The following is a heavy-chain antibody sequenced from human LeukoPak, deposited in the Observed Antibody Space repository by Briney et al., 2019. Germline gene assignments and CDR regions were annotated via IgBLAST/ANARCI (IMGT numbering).Heavy chain of an antibody. CDR1: GYTFTSCD. CDR2: MNPNSGNT. J-gene: IGHJ3*02. D-gene: IGHD3-22*01. Sequence: GASVKVSCKASGYTFTSCDINWVRQATGQGLEWMGWMNPNSGNTGYAQKFQGRVTMTRNTSISTAYMELSSLRSEDTAVYYCARAQRITMIVVTKGGAFDIWGQGTMVTVSS. CDR3: ARAQRITMIVVTKGGAFDI. V-gene: IGHV1-8*01.